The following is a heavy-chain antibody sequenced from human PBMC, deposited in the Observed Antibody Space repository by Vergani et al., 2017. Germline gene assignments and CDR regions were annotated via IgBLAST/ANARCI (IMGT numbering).Heavy chain of an antibody. CDR1: GFSFNSYW. V-gene: IGHV3-74*03. D-gene: IGHD3-9*01. CDR2: IKSAGSIT. Sequence: DVHLAESGGGFFQPGGSLRLSCSASGFSFNSYWMHWVRQVPGKGLLCVSRIKSAGSITAYADSVKGRFTISRDNAQNTLYLQMNSLRVEDTGVYYCARAKCIETCYMSNWLDSWGQGTLVTVSS. J-gene: IGHJ5*01. CDR3: ARAKCIETCYMSNWLDS.